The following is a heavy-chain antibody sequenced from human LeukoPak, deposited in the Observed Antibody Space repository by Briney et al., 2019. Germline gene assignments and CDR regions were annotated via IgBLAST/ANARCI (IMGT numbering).Heavy chain of an antibody. V-gene: IGHV3-13*01. CDR2: IGFRGDT. Sequence: GGSLRLSCAASGFTFIDYDMHWVRQAIGKGLEWVSAIGFRGDTNYSGSVKGRFTISRENAESYLYLQMNSLRAEDTAVYYCARGGLQVSGIDEFDYWGQGTLVTVSS. CDR3: ARGGLQVSGIDEFDY. D-gene: IGHD6-19*01. CDR1: GFTFIDYD. J-gene: IGHJ4*02.